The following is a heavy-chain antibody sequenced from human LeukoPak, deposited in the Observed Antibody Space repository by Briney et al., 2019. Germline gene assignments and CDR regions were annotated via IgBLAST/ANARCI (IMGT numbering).Heavy chain of an antibody. V-gene: IGHV3-7*01. CDR1: GFTFTTYW. J-gene: IGHJ4*02. CDR2: IKQDGSEK. Sequence: GGSLRLSCAASGFTFTTYWMSWVRQAPGKGLEWVATIKQDGSEKYYVDSVKGRFTISRDNAKNSPYLQMNSLRVEDTAVYYCARESGSVTSEVDFDYWGQGTLVTVSS. D-gene: IGHD4-17*01. CDR3: ARESGSVTSEVDFDY.